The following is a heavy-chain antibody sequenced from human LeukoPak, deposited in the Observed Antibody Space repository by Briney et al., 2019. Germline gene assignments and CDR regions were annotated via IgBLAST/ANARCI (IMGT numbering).Heavy chain of an antibody. CDR1: GFTFSSYA. J-gene: IGHJ4*02. D-gene: IGHD6-13*01. CDR2: ISYDGSNK. V-gene: IGHV3-30*04. CDR3: AKGEGIAEY. Sequence: GGSLRLSCAASGFTFSSYAMHWVRQAPGKGLEWVAVISYDGSNKYYADSVKGRFTISRDISKNTLYLQMNSLRAEDTALYYCAKGEGIAEYWGQGTLVTVSS.